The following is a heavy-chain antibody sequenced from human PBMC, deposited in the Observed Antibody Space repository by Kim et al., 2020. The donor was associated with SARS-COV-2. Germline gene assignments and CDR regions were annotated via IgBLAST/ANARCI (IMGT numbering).Heavy chain of an antibody. CDR2: IGPYNGHT. CDR1: GYTFTSYG. CDR3: ARHIQNYTNDAFDV. J-gene: IGHJ3*01. D-gene: IGHD1-7*01. V-gene: IGHV1-18*01. Sequence: ASVKVSCKASGYTFTSYGICWVRQAPGQGLEWLGWIGPYNGHTNYAQKLQGRVTMTTDTSTSTAYMEVRSLRSDDTAVYYCARHIQNYTNDAFDVWGQGTMVTVSS.